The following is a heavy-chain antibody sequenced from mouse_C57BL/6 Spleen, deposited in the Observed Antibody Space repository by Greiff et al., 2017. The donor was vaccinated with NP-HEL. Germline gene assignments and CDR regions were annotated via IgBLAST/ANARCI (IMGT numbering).Heavy chain of an antibody. CDR1: GFSLTSYG. CDR3: ATPYDCERGYYAMDY. D-gene: IGHD2-4*01. CDR2: IWRGGST. V-gene: IGHV2-5*01. J-gene: IGHJ4*01. Sequence: VKLVESGPGLVQPSQSLSITCTVSGFSLTSYGVHWVRQSPGKGLEWLGVIWRGGSTDYNAAFMSRLSITKDNSKSQVFFKMNSLQADDTAIYYCATPYDCERGYYAMDYWGQGTSVTVSS.